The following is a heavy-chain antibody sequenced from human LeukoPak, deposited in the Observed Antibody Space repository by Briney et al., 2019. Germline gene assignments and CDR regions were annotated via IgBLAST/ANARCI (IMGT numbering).Heavy chain of an antibody. J-gene: IGHJ4*02. CDR3: XXAVRFLEWLFDY. Sequence: GRSLRLSCAASGFTFDDYAMHWVRQAPGKGLEWVSGISWNSGSIGYADSVKGRFTISRDNAKNSLYLQMNSLRAEDPALYYCXXAVRFLEWLFDYWGQGTLVTVSS. CDR1: GFTFDDYA. CDR2: ISWNSGSI. D-gene: IGHD3-3*01. V-gene: IGHV3-9*01.